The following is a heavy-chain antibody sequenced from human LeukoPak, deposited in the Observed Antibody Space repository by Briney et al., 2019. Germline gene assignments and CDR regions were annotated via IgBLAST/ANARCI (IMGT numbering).Heavy chain of an antibody. D-gene: IGHD7-27*01. CDR2: IYYTGST. CDR1: GGSIRNYY. CDR3: ARGINWGSGDWFDP. Sequence: SETLSLTCTVSGGSIRNYYWIWIRQPPGKGLEWIGYIYYTGSTNYNPSLKSRVTISIDTSKNQFSLKLRSVTAEDTAVYYCARGINWGSGDWFDPWGQGTLVTVSS. V-gene: IGHV4-59*12. J-gene: IGHJ5*02.